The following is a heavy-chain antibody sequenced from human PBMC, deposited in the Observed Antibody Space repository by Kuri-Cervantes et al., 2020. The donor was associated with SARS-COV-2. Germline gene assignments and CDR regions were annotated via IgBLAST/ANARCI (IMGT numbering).Heavy chain of an antibody. CDR2: INHSGST. D-gene: IGHD4-17*01. Sequence: SQTLSLTCAVYGGSFSGYYWSWIRQPPGKGLEWIGEINHSGSTNYNPSLKSRVTISVDTSKNQFSLKLSSVTAADTAVYYCARHVSCGDLYYFDYWGQGTLVTVSS. CDR1: GGSFSGYY. CDR3: ARHVSCGDLYYFDY. V-gene: IGHV4-34*01. J-gene: IGHJ4*02.